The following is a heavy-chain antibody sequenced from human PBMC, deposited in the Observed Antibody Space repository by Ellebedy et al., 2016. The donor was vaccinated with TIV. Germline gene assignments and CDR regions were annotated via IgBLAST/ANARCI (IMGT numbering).Heavy chain of an antibody. V-gene: IGHV4-34*01. Sequence: SETLSLTCGVYGGSFSGYYWSWIRQPPGKGLEWIGEIYHGGSISYNPSLKSRVAISAATSKNQFSLTLSSVTAADTALYYCAVLTTQPPKATYWGQGTLVTVSS. CDR3: AVLTTQPPKATY. CDR2: IYHGGSI. D-gene: IGHD4-17*01. CDR1: GGSFSGYY. J-gene: IGHJ4*02.